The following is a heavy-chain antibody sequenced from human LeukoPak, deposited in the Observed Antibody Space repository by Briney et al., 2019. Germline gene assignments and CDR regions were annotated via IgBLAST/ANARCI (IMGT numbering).Heavy chain of an antibody. CDR1: GGSIRSSSYY. Sequence: SETLSLTCTVSGGSIRSSSYYWGWIRQPPGKGLEWIGSIYYSGSTYYNPSLKSRVTISVDTSKNQFSLKLSFVTAADTAVYYCARHYYGSGSYYPWGQGTLVTVSS. CDR2: IYYSGST. D-gene: IGHD3-10*01. V-gene: IGHV4-39*01. J-gene: IGHJ4*02. CDR3: ARHYYGSGSYYP.